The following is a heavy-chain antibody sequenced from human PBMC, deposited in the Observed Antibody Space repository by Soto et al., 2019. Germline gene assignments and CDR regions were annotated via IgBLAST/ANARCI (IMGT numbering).Heavy chain of an antibody. V-gene: IGHV3-33*01. J-gene: IGHJ5*02. CDR3: ARDDDYEANAIDL. CDR2: IWNDGSKQ. Sequence: GGSLRVCCVASGFTFSRYGMHWVRQAPGKGLEWVAAIWNDGSKQVYDDSVKGRFTISRDNSKNTLYLEMDSLRDEDTSVYYCARDDDYEANAIDLWGQGTLVTVSS. CDR1: GFTFSRYG. D-gene: IGHD4-17*01.